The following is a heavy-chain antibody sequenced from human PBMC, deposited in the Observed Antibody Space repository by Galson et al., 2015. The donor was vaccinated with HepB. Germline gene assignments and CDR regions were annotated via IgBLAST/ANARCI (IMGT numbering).Heavy chain of an antibody. CDR3: AGTDSSGYYLGPRHLDYYYGMDV. CDR2: ISSSSSTI. J-gene: IGHJ6*02. V-gene: IGHV3-48*02. Sequence: SLRLSCAASGFTFSSYSMNWVRQAPGKGLEWVSYISSSSSTIYYADSVKGRFTISRDNAKNSLYLQMNSLRDEDTAVYYCAGTDSSGYYLGPRHLDYYYGMDVWGQGTTVTVSS. D-gene: IGHD3-22*01. CDR1: GFTFSSYS.